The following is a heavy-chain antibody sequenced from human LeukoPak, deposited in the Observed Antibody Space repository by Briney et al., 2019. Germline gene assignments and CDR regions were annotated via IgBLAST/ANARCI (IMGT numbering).Heavy chain of an antibody. CDR3: ATMRPAGYFDY. J-gene: IGHJ4*02. CDR2: LDPEDGET. CDR1: GYTLTELS. D-gene: IGHD6-19*01. Sequence: ASVKVSCKVSGYTLTELSMHWVRQAPGKGLEWMGGLDPEDGETIYAQKFQGRVTMTEDTSTDTTYMELNSLRSEDTAVYYCATMRPAGYFDYWGQGTLVTLSS. V-gene: IGHV1-24*01.